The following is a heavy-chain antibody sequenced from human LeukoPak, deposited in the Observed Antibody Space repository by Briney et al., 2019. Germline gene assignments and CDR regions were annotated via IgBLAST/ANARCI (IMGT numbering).Heavy chain of an antibody. CDR2: INPNSGGT. CDR3: AQRTDSGSNPEG. CDR1: GYTFTGYF. V-gene: IGHV1-2*02. J-gene: IGHJ1*01. Sequence: ASVKVSCKASGYTFTGYFMHWVRQAPGQGLNGMGWINPNSGGTNYAQKFQGRVTMTRDTSIDTAYTELSRLTSDDTAVYYCAQRTDSGSNPEGWGQGTLVTVSS. D-gene: IGHD1-26*01.